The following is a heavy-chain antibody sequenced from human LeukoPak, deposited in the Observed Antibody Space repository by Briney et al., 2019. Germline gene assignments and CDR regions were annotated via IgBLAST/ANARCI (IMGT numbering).Heavy chain of an antibody. V-gene: IGHV1-18*01. Sequence: ASVKVSCKASGYTFTNYVISWVRQAPGQGLEWVGWISAYSGYTHYAQKIQGRVTVTTEASTSTAYMELRSLTSYDKAVYYCARDAVSTTTAGGIDYWGQGTLVTVSS. CDR1: GYTFTNYV. D-gene: IGHD5/OR15-5a*01. CDR2: ISAYSGYT. CDR3: ARDAVSTTTAGGIDY. J-gene: IGHJ4*02.